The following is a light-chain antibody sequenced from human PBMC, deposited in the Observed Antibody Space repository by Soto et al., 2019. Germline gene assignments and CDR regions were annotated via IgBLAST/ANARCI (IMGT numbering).Light chain of an antibody. CDR2: EVT. V-gene: IGLV2-14*01. CDR3: SSYTSSSTLV. CDR1: SSDVGAYNF. Sequence: QSVVTQPSSVSGSPGQSITISCTGTSSDVGAYNFVSWYQHHPGRAPKLIIYEVTIRPSGVSNRFSGSKSGNTASLTISGLQAEDEADYYCSSYTSSSTLVFGSGTKVTVL. J-gene: IGLJ1*01.